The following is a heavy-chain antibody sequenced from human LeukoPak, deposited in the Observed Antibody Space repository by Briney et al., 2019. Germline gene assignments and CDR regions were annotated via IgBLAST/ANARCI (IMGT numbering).Heavy chain of an antibody. D-gene: IGHD4-17*01. CDR1: GFSFSSYE. CDR3: ARDRLHYVEYEKTFDH. V-gene: IGHV3-48*03. J-gene: IGHJ4*02. Sequence: PGGSLRLSCAASGFSFSSYEMNWVRQAPGKGLEWISYISASGTVTHYADSVEGRFIISRDNGKNSLYLQMNSLRAEDTAVYYCARDRLHYVEYEKTFDHWGQGTLVTVSS. CDR2: ISASGTVT.